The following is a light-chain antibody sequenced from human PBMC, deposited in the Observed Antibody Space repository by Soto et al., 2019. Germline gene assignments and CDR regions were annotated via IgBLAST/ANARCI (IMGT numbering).Light chain of an antibody. CDR3: SLYTSENTYV. J-gene: IGLJ1*01. Sequence: QSALTQPPSVSGSPGQSVTISCTGTSTDFVSYNRVSWYQQPPDTAPKLMIYEASNRPSGVPDRFSGSRSGNTASLTISGLQAADEADYYCSLYTSENTYVFGTGTKVT. V-gene: IGLV2-18*01. CDR1: STDFVSYNR. CDR2: EAS.